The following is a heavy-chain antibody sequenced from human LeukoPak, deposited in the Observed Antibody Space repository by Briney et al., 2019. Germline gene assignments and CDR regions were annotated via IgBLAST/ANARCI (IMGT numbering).Heavy chain of an antibody. CDR3: ARERIQLWPRSADAFDI. J-gene: IGHJ3*02. CDR1: GYTFTSCG. V-gene: IGHV1-18*01. D-gene: IGHD5-18*01. CDR2: ISAYNGNT. Sequence: ASVKVSCKASGYTFTSCGISWVRQAPGQGLEWMGWISAYNGNTNYAQKLQGRVTMTTDTSTSTAYMELRSLRSDDTAVYYCARERIQLWPRSADAFDIWGQGTMVTVSS.